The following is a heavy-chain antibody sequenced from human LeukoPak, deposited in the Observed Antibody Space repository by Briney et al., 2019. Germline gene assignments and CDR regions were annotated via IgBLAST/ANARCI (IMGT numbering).Heavy chain of an antibody. CDR2: INPSGGST. Sequence: GASVKVSCKASGYTFTSYYMHWVRQAPGQGLEWMGTINPSGGSTSYAQKFQGRVTMTRDTSTSTVYMELSSLRPEDTAVYYCARSSPPMTTVTTCDYWGQGTLVTVSS. V-gene: IGHV1-46*01. J-gene: IGHJ4*02. CDR3: ARSSPPMTTVTTCDY. CDR1: GYTFTSYY. D-gene: IGHD4-17*01.